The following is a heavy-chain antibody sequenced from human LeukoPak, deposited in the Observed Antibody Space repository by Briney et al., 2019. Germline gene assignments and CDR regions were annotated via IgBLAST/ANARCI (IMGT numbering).Heavy chain of an antibody. CDR1: GFTFSSYG. CDR2: IWYDGSNK. J-gene: IGHJ4*02. CDR3: ARDLSGRAGAYDY. V-gene: IGHV3-33*01. D-gene: IGHD6-13*01. Sequence: QPGGSLRLSCAASGFTFSSYGMHWVRQAPGKGLEWVAIIWYDGSNKDYADSVKGRFTISRDNSKNTLYLQMNSLRVEDTAVYYCARDLSGRAGAYDYWGQGTLVTVSS.